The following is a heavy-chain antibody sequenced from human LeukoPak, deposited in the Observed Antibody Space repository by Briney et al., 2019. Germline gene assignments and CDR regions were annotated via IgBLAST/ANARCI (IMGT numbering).Heavy chain of an antibody. D-gene: IGHD2-2*01. CDR2: IYYSGST. CDR3: ARDWGAGEGYCSSTSCYLSWFDP. J-gene: IGHJ5*02. CDR1: GGSISSHY. Sequence: SETLSLTCTVSGGSISSHYWSWIRQPPGKGLEWIGYIYYSGSTNYNPSLKSRVTISVDTSKNQFSLKLSSVTAADTAVYYCARDWGAGEGYCSSTSCYLSWFDPWGQGTLVTVSS. V-gene: IGHV4-59*11.